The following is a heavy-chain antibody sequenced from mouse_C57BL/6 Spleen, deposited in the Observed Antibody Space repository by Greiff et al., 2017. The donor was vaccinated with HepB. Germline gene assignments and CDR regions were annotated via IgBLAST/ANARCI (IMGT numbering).Heavy chain of an antibody. CDR2: ISSGSSTI. CDR1: GFTFRDYG. J-gene: IGHJ2*01. D-gene: IGHD3-2*02. V-gene: IGHV5-17*01. CDR3: ARNRLPFFDY. Sequence: VQGVESGGGLVKPGGSLKLSCAASGFTFRDYGMHWVRQAPEKGLEWVAYISSGSSTIYYADTVKGRFTISRDNAKNTLFLQMTSLRSEDTAMYYCARNRLPFFDYWGQGTTLTVSS.